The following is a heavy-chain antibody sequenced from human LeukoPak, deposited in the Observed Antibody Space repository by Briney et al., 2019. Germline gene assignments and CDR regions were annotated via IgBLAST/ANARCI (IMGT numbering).Heavy chain of an antibody. CDR3: AKGLWASTVGATGIFFDY. CDR1: GFTFRRSA. J-gene: IGHJ4*02. Sequence: GGSLRLSCAASGFTFRRSAMTWVRQVPGKGLEWVSTISGRGGDTDYADSVKGRFIISRDSSENTLYLQMHNLGVEDTGVYYCAKGLWASTVGATGIFFDYWGQGIQVTVSS. CDR2: ISGRGGDT. D-gene: IGHD1-26*01. V-gene: IGHV3-23*01.